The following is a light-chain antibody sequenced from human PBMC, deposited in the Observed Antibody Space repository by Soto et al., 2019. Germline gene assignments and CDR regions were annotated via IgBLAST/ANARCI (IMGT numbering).Light chain of an antibody. V-gene: IGKV1-8*01. J-gene: IGKJ1*01. Sequence: AIWMTQSPSSFSASTGDRVTITCRASQGISSYLAWYQQKPGKAPKLLIYAASTLQSGVPSRFSGSGSGTDFTLTISCLQSEDFATYYCQQYYSYPPTFGQGPKVDIK. CDR2: AAS. CDR3: QQYYSYPPT. CDR1: QGISSY.